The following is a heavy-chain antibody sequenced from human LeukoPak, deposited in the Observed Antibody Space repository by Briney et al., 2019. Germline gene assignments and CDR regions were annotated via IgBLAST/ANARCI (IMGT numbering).Heavy chain of an antibody. D-gene: IGHD5-18*01. Sequence: LAGGSLRLSCAASGFTFINYAMSRVRQAPGMGLEWVSGISGGSDGTYYADSVKGRFTISRDNSKNTLYLQMNSLRAEDAAIYYCAKGASCYIYGYYWGQGTLVTVSS. CDR2: ISGGSDGT. CDR1: GFTFINYA. V-gene: IGHV3-23*01. CDR3: AKGASCYIYGYY. J-gene: IGHJ4*02.